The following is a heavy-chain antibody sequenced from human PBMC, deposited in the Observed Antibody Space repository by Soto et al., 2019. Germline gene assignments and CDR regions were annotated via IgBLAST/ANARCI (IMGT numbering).Heavy chain of an antibody. V-gene: IGHV4-34*01. CDR1: GGSFSAYY. D-gene: IGHD3-22*01. CDR2: VNDGGRP. J-gene: IGHJ4*02. CDR3: ARLGYYHSGGPP. Sequence: QVQLQQWGAGLLKPSETLSLTCAVYGGSFSAYYWSWIRQPPGKGLEWIGEVNDGGRPNYSVSLKSRLTISLDTAKKQFFLKLSSVTAADTAVYYCARLGYYHSGGPPWGQGTLVTVSS.